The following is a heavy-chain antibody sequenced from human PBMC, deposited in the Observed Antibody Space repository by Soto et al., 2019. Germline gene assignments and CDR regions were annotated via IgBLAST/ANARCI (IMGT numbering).Heavy chain of an antibody. Sequence: PSETLSLTCAVSGGSISSSNWWSWVRQPPGKGLEWIGEIYHSGSTNYNPSLKSRVTISVDKSKNQFSLKLSSVTAADTAVYYCARSIRGHYYQPLHKNWFAPWGQGTLVTVSS. D-gene: IGHD2-2*01. J-gene: IGHJ5*02. CDR2: IYHSGST. CDR1: GGSISSSNW. V-gene: IGHV4-4*02. CDR3: ARSIRGHYYQPLHKNWFAP.